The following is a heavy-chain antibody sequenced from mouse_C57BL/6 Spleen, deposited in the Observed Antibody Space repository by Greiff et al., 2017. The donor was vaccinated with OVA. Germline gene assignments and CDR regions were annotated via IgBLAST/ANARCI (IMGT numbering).Heavy chain of an antibody. D-gene: IGHD1-1*01. J-gene: IGHJ2*01. V-gene: IGHV1-26*01. CDR1: GYTFTDYY. CDR3: ATPVITTVVASDY. Sequence: EVQLQQSGPELVKPGASVKISCKASGYTFTDYYMNWVKQSHGKSLEWIGDINPNNGGTSYNQKFKGKATLTVDKSSSTAYMELRSLTSEDSAVYYCATPVITTVVASDYWGQGTTLTVSS. CDR2: INPNNGGT.